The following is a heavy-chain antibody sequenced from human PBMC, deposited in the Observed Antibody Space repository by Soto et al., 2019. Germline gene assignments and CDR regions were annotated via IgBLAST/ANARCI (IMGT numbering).Heavy chain of an antibody. CDR1: GFTFSSYG. Sequence: PGWSLRLSCAASGFTFSSYGMHWVRQAPGKGLEWVAFISYDGSNKCYADSVKGRFTISRDNSKNTLYLQMNSLRAEDTAVYYCARLGGGRTYYMDVWCKETTLTVSS. D-gene: IGHD7-27*01. CDR2: ISYDGSNK. CDR3: ARLGGGRTYYMDV. V-gene: IGHV3-30*03. J-gene: IGHJ6*03.